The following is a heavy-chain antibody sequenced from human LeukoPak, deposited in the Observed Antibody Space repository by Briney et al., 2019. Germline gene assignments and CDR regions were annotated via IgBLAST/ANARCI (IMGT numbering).Heavy chain of an antibody. CDR2: MNPNSGNT. J-gene: IGHJ3*02. CDR3: ARGPSRLDTASFDI. CDR1: GYTFTSYA. D-gene: IGHD5-18*01. Sequence: ASVKVSCKASGYTFTSYAMNWVRQAPGQGLEWMGWMNPNSGNTGYAQKFQGRVTMTRNTSISTAYMELSSLRSEDTAVYYCARGPSRLDTASFDIWGQGTMVTVSS. V-gene: IGHV1-8*02.